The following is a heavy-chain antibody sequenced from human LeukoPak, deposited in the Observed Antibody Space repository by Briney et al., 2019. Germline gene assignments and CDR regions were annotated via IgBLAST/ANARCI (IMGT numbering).Heavy chain of an antibody. J-gene: IGHJ4*02. V-gene: IGHV1-2*02. CDR3: ARDAVDIAVAGTFDY. CDR1: GYTFTGYY. D-gene: IGHD6-19*01. Sequence: ASVKVSCKASGYTFTGYYMHWVRQAPGQGLDWVGWINPNSGGTNYAQKFQGRVTMTRDTSISTAYMELSRLRSDDTAVYYCARDAVDIAVAGTFDYWGQGTLVTVSS. CDR2: INPNSGGT.